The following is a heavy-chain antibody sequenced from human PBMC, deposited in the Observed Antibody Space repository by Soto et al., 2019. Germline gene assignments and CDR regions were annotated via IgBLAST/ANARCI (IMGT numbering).Heavy chain of an antibody. CDR2: IYTRGST. J-gene: IGHJ3*02. Sequence: SETLSLTFNVSGGSISSYFCSWILQPALKGLEWIGRIYTRGSTNYNPSLKSRVTMSVDTSKNQFSLKLISVTAAETAVYYCARESTVVTLRTFDIWGQGTMVTVSS. CDR1: GGSISSYF. D-gene: IGHD2-21*02. V-gene: IGHV4-4*07. CDR3: ARESTVVTLRTFDI.